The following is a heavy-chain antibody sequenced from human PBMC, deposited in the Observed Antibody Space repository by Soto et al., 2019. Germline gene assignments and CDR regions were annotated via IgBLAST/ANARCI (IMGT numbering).Heavy chain of an antibody. Sequence: QVQLQESGPGLVKPSGTLSLTCAVSGGSISSSNWWSWVRQPPGKGLEWIGEIYHSGSTNYHPSLKSRATISVDKAKNQFSLKLSSVTAADTAVYYCARVKASGVNFDYWGQGTLVTVSS. CDR3: ARVKASGVNFDY. D-gene: IGHD3-10*01. V-gene: IGHV4-4*02. CDR1: GGSISSSNW. CDR2: IYHSGST. J-gene: IGHJ4*02.